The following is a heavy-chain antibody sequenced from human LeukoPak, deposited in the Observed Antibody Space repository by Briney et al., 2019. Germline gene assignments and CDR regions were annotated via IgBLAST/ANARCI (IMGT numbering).Heavy chain of an antibody. CDR2: IKSKGDGETT. CDR3: TTDLGLTMIRGVVS. Sequence: GESLRLSCAASGFTFTNAWMTWVRQAPGKGLEWVGRIKSKGDGETTDYASFVKGRFSMSRDDSRATMYLQMYSLEAEDTAAYYCTTDLGLTMIRGVVSWGQGALVTVSS. J-gene: IGHJ4*02. D-gene: IGHD3-10*01. CDR1: GFTFTNAW. V-gene: IGHV3-15*05.